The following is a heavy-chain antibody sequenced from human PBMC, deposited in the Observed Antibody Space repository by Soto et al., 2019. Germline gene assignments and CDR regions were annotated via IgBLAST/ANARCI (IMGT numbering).Heavy chain of an antibody. CDR3: VMGPQREWTYYLYGMDV. Sequence: EVQLLESGGGLVQPGGSLRLSCAASGFMFSSYAMSWVRQPPGKGLEWVSAITGGADKTHYSDSVKGRFTISRDNSKNTLYLQMISVRAEDTALYYCVMGPQREWTYYLYGMDVWGQGTTVTVSS. J-gene: IGHJ6*02. CDR2: ITGGADKT. CDR1: GFMFSSYA. V-gene: IGHV3-23*01. D-gene: IGHD5-12*01.